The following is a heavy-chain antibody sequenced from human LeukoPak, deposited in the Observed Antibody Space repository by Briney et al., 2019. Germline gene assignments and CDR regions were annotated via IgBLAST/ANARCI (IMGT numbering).Heavy chain of an antibody. D-gene: IGHD1-26*01. CDR1: GYTFTGYY. Sequence: ASVKVSCKASGYTFTGYYMHWVRQAPGQGLEWMGWINPNSGGTNYAQKFQGRVTMTRDTSISTAYMELSRLRSDDTAVYYCATASGGMGADTGYWGQGTLVTVSS. J-gene: IGHJ4*02. V-gene: IGHV1-2*02. CDR3: ATASGGMGADTGY. CDR2: INPNSGGT.